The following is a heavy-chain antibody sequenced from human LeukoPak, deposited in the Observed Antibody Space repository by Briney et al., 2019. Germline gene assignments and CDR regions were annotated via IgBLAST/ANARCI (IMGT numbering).Heavy chain of an antibody. CDR3: AREEVYDSSGRGWIDP. CDR1: GYTFTSYY. D-gene: IGHD3-22*01. J-gene: IGHJ5*02. CDR2: INPSGGST. Sequence: ASVTVSCKASGYTFTSYYMHWVRQAPGQGLEWMGIINPSGGSTSYAQKFQGRVTMTRDMSTSTVYMELSSLRSEDTAVYYCAREEVYDSSGRGWIDPWGQGTLVTVSS. V-gene: IGHV1-46*01.